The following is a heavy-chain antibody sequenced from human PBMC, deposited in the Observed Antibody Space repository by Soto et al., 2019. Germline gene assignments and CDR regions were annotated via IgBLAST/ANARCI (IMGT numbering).Heavy chain of an antibody. CDR2: IYYTGTT. CDR1: GASVNNKTYF. V-gene: IGHV4-61*01. J-gene: IGHJ4*02. Sequence: SETLSLTCSVSGASVNNKTYFWSWIRQPPGKGLEWIGYIYYTGTTRYNPSLKSRVAMSVDTSKSQFSLRLSSVTAADTAVYYCASVIRANFFDNWGQGTLVTVSS. D-gene: IGHD3-10*01. CDR3: ASVIRANFFDN.